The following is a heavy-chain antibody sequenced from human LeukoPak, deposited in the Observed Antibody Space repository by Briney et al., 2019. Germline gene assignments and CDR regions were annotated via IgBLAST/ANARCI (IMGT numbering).Heavy chain of an antibody. J-gene: IGHJ4*02. Sequence: PSETLSLTCTVSGGSISSYYWSWIRQPPGKGLEWIGYIYYSGSTNYNPSLKSRVTISVDTSKNQFSLKLSSVTAADTAVHYCARGSAAAGTYEIDYWGQGTLVTVSS. CDR2: IYYSGST. CDR3: ARGSAAAGTYEIDY. CDR1: GGSISSYY. V-gene: IGHV4-59*01. D-gene: IGHD6-13*01.